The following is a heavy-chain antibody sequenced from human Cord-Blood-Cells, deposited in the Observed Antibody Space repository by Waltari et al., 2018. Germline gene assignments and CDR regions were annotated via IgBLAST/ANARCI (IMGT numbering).Heavy chain of an antibody. J-gene: IGHJ3*02. CDR2: IYMGGST. CDR1: GFTVSSNY. Sequence: EVQLVESGGGLVQPGGSLRLSCAASGFTVSSNYMSWVRQAPGKGLEWVPVIYMGGSTGCGDSVKGRFTISRHNSKNTRYLQINSLRAEATAVYYCARDRGHDAFDIWGKGTMVSVSS. CDR3: ARDRGHDAFDI. V-gene: IGHV3-53*04. D-gene: IGHD3-10*01.